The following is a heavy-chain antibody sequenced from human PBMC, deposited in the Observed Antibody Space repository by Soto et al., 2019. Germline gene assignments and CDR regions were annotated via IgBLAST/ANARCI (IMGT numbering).Heavy chain of an antibody. Sequence: PGGSLRLSCAISGVTFTNFDMSWVRQAQGKGLEWVSAISVSGEATYYADSVKGRFTVSRDDSKNTLYLQLNTLSAEDTAVYYCAGGDCSSDSCYILDYWGQGTLVTVSS. J-gene: IGHJ4*02. CDR1: GVTFTNFD. CDR2: ISVSGEAT. D-gene: IGHD2-2*01. V-gene: IGHV3-23*01. CDR3: AGGDCSSDSCYILDY.